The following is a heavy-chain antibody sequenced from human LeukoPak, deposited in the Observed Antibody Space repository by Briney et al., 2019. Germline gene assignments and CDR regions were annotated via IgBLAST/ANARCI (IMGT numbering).Heavy chain of an antibody. J-gene: IGHJ6*03. V-gene: IGHV4-4*07. CDR3: ARDGWSSGYDISYYYYYYYMDV. CDR2: IYTSGST. Sequence: SETLSLTCTVSGGSISSSYWSWIRQPAGKGLEWIGRIYTSGSTNYNPSLKSRVTMSVDTSKNQFSLKLSSVTAADTAVYYCARDGWSSGYDISYYYYYYYMDVWGKGTTVTVSS. CDR1: GGSISSSY. D-gene: IGHD5-12*01.